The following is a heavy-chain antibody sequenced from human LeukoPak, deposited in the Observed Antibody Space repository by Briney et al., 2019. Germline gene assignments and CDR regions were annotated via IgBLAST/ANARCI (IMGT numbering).Heavy chain of an antibody. Sequence: ASVKVSCKASGYTFTSYGISWVRQAPGQGLEWMGWISAYNGNTNYAQKLQGRVTMTTDTSTSTAYMELRSLRSDHTAVSYCARGGVGGKGTDDFDIWGQGTMVTASS. CDR3: ARGGVGGKGTDDFDI. CDR2: ISAYNGNT. CDR1: GYTFTSYG. V-gene: IGHV1-18*01. J-gene: IGHJ3*02. D-gene: IGHD4-23*01.